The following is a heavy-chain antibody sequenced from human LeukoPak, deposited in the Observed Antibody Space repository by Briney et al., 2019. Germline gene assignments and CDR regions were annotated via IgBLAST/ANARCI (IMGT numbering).Heavy chain of an antibody. J-gene: IGHJ4*02. V-gene: IGHV3-23*01. Sequence: GGSLRLSCAASGFTLRSHAMSWVRQAPGKGLEWISAISGMGGSTDYVDSVKGRFTISRDNSKNTLYLQMNSLRADDTAVYYCAKQMSTVTFTPFDYWGQGTLVRVSS. CDR2: ISGMGGST. CDR1: GFTLRSHA. CDR3: AKQMSTVTFTPFDY. D-gene: IGHD3-16*01.